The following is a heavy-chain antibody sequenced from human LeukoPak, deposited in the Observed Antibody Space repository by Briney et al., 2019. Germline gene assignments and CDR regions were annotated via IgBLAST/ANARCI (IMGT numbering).Heavy chain of an antibody. CDR3: ASAGGYCSSTSCPMGV. D-gene: IGHD2-2*01. V-gene: IGHV3-53*01. CDR1: GFTFSNAW. J-gene: IGHJ6*04. CDR2: IYSGGST. Sequence: PGGSLRLSCAASGFTFSNAWMSWVRQAPGKGLEWVSVIYSGGSTYYADSVKGRFTISRDNSKNTLYLQMNSLRAEDTAVYYCASAGGYCSSTSCPMGVWGKGTTVTVSS.